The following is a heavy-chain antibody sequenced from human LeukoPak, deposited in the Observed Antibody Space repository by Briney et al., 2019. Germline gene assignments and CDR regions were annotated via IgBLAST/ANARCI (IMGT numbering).Heavy chain of an antibody. CDR2: IIPIFGTA. CDR3: ARDWNCSGGSCHLPFRWFDP. V-gene: IGHV1-69*01. D-gene: IGHD2-15*01. J-gene: IGHJ5*02. CDR1: GGTFSSYA. Sequence: GASVKVSCKASGGTFSSYAISWVRQAPGQGLEWMGGIIPIFGTANYAQKFQGRVTITADESTSTAYMELSSLRSEDTAVYYCARDWNCSGGSCHLPFRWFDPWGQGTLVTVSS.